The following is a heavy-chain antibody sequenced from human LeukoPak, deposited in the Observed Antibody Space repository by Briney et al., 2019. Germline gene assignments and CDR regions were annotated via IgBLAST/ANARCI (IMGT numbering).Heavy chain of an antibody. D-gene: IGHD6-19*01. CDR1: GGSISSGGYS. CDR3: ARALYSSGWLLYGMDV. J-gene: IGHJ6*04. V-gene: IGHV4-30-2*01. Sequence: SETLSLTCAVSGGSISSGGYSWSWIRQPPGKGLGWIGYIYHSGSTYYNPSLKSRVTISVDRSKNQFSLKLSSVTAADTAVYYCARALYSSGWLLYGMDVWGKGTTVTVSS. CDR2: IYHSGST.